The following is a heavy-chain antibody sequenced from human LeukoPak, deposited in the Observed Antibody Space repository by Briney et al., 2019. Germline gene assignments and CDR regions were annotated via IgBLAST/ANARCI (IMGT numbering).Heavy chain of an antibody. CDR3: ARAWAGSASY. J-gene: IGHJ4*02. D-gene: IGHD6-19*01. V-gene: IGHV3-7*04. CDR1: GFTFSSYA. CDR2: INQDGSKI. Sequence: PGGSLRLSCAASGFTFSSYAMSWVRQAPGKGLEWVANINQDGSKIYYADSMTGRFTISRDTAKNSLYLQMNSLRVEDTAVYYCARAWAGSASYWGQGTLVTVSS.